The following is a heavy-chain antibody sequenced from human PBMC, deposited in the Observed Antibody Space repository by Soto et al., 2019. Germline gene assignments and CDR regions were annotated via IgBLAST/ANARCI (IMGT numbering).Heavy chain of an antibody. J-gene: IGHJ4*02. CDR2: INTDGSGT. CDR3: ARDRAGPQHYLHY. CDR1: GFTFSSDW. Sequence: PGGSLRLSCAASGFTFSSDWMHWVLQAPGKGLVWVSRINTDGSGTTYADSVKGRFTISRDNAKNMVYLQMNSLRAEDTAVYYCARDRAGPQHYLHYCRPRNMVTVSS. V-gene: IGHV3-74*01.